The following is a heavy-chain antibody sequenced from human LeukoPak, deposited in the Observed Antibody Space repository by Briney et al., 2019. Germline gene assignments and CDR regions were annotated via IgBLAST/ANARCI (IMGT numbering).Heavy chain of an antibody. J-gene: IGHJ4*02. CDR1: GGSISPYY. D-gene: IGHD3-10*01. V-gene: IGHV4-59*01. CDR2: VYYTGSS. CDR3: ARSGGAGGAV. Sequence: PSETLSLTCTVSGGSISPYYWSWIRQSPGKGLEWIGCVYYTGSSKYSHSLKSRVTISLDTSKNQLSLNLMSVTAADTAVYYCARSGGAGGAVWGQGTLVTVSS.